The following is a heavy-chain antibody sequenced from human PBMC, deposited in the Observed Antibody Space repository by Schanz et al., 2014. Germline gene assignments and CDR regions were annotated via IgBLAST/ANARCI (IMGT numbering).Heavy chain of an antibody. CDR1: GYTFTSYY. CDR2: INPSGGST. V-gene: IGHV1-46*03. Sequence: QLMQSGSEVRKPGASVKVSCKASGYTFTSYYMHWVRQAPGQGLEWMGIINPSGGSTSYAQKFQSRVTMTRDTSTSTVYMELSSLRSEDTGVYYCARDGEAAAGCDYWGQGTLVTVSS. CDR3: ARDGEAAAGCDY. D-gene: IGHD6-13*01. J-gene: IGHJ4*02.